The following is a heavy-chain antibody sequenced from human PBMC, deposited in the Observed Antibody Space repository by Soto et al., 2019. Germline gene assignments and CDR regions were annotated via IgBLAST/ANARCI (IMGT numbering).Heavy chain of an antibody. Sequence: ASVKVSCKASGGTFSSYAISWVRQAPEQGLEWMGGIITIFGTANYAQKFQGRVTITADESTSTAYMELSRLRSEDTAVYYCARDQAYYCGGDCSSDAFDIWGQGTMVTVSS. CDR2: IITIFGTA. CDR3: ARDQAYYCGGDCSSDAFDI. J-gene: IGHJ3*02. CDR1: GGTFSSYA. D-gene: IGHD2-21*02. V-gene: IGHV1-69*13.